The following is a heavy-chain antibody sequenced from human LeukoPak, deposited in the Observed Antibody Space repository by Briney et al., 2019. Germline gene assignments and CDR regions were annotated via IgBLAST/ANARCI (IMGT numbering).Heavy chain of an antibody. CDR1: GGSISSYY. Sequence: SVTLSLTCTVSGGSISSYYWSWIRQPPGKGLEWIGYIYYSGSTNYNPSLKSRVTISVDTFKNQFSLKLSSVTAADTAVYYCARVGQQLVHWFDPWGQGTLVTVSS. CDR3: ARVGQQLVHWFDP. V-gene: IGHV4-59*01. CDR2: IYYSGST. D-gene: IGHD6-13*01. J-gene: IGHJ5*02.